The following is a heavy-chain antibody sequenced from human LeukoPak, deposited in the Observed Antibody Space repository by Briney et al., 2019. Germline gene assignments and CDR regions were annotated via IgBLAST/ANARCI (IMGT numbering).Heavy chain of an antibody. CDR3: ARQYSGSFDY. D-gene: IGHD1-26*01. CDR2: IYYSGST. V-gene: IGHV4-61*01. J-gene: IGHJ4*02. CDR1: GGSVSSGSYY. Sequence: SETLSLTCTVPGGSVSSGSYYWSWIRQPPGKGLEWIGYIYYSGSTNYNPSLKSRVTISVDTSKNQFSLKLSSVTAADTAVYYCARQYSGSFDYWGQGTLVTVSS.